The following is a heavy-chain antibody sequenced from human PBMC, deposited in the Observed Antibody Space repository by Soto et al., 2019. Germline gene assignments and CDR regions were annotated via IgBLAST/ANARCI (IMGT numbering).Heavy chain of an antibody. CDR2: ISSGGNT. V-gene: IGHV3-66*01. D-gene: IGHD5-18*01. Sequence: EVQLVESGGGLVQPGGSLRLSCAASGLTVSSSYMRWVRQAPGKGLEWVSVISSGGNTYYADSVKVRFTISRDNSKNTVYLQMNSLRAEDTAVYFCLRGRGNTKGGIFDYWGQGTLVIVSS. J-gene: IGHJ4*02. CDR1: GLTVSSSY. CDR3: LRGRGNTKGGIFDY.